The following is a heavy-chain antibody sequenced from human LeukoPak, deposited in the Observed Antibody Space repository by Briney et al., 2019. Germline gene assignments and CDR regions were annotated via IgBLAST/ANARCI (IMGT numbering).Heavy chain of an antibody. Sequence: SETLSLTCIVSSGSINGYYWNWIRQSADKGLEWIGRVSSSGTTNYNPSLKSRVTMSVDSSKDQFSLRLSSVTAADTAVYYCARVMSAAGTPGYFDYWGQGTLVTVSS. J-gene: IGHJ4*02. V-gene: IGHV4-4*07. CDR3: ARVMSAAGTPGYFDY. D-gene: IGHD6-13*01. CDR2: VSSSGTT. CDR1: SGSINGYY.